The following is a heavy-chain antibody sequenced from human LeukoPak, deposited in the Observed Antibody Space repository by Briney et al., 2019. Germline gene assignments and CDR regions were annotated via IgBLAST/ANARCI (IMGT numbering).Heavy chain of an antibody. J-gene: IGHJ4*02. CDR1: GGSISSYY. Sequence: ASETLSLTCTVSGGSISSYYWSWIRQPPGKGLEWIGSIYYSGSTYYNPSLKSRVTISVDTSKNQFSLKLSSVTAADTAVYYCASFCRIVGATTGDYWGQGTLVTVSP. CDR3: ASFCRIVGATTGDY. D-gene: IGHD1-26*01. V-gene: IGHV4-39*07. CDR2: IYYSGST.